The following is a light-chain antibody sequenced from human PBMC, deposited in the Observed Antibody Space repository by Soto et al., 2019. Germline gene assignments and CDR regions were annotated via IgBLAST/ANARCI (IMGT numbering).Light chain of an antibody. V-gene: IGKV3-15*01. Sequence: EIVMTQSPATLSVSPGERATLSCRASQSVSSNLAWYQQKPGQAPRLLIYGASTRATGIPARFSGSGSGTEFDLTISSMQSEDFAFYYCQQYNNWPPWTFGQGTKVEIK. J-gene: IGKJ1*01. CDR2: GAS. CDR1: QSVSSN. CDR3: QQYNNWPPWT.